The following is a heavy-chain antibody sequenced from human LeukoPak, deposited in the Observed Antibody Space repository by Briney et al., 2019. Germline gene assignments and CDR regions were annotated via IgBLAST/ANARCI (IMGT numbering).Heavy chain of an antibody. CDR2: INAGNGNT. CDR1: GYTFTSYA. V-gene: IGHV1-3*01. J-gene: IGHJ4*02. Sequence: ASVKVSCKASGYTFTSYAMHWVRQAPGQRLEWMGWINAGNGNTKYSQKFQGRVTITRDTSASTAYMELSSLRSEDTAVCYCARDYYDSSGFGYWGQGTLVTVSS. CDR3: ARDYYDSSGFGY. D-gene: IGHD3-22*01.